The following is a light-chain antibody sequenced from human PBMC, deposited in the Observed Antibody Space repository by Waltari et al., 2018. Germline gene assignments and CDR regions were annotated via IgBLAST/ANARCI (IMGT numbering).Light chain of an antibody. Sequence: EIVLTPSPGTLSLSPGERATLSCSASQSVSSSYFAWYQQTPGHSPRLLIYGASGTATGIPDRFSGSGSGTDFTLTISRLEPEDFAVYYCQQYGSSHLTFGQGTKLEIK. CDR3: QQYGSSHLT. V-gene: IGKV3-20*01. J-gene: IGKJ2*01. CDR1: QSVSSSY. CDR2: GAS.